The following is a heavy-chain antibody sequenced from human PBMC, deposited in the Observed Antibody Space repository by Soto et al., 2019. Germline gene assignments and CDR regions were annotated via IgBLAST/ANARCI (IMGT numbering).Heavy chain of an antibody. CDR3: AKDPRGNGDVTHYYNGMDV. Sequence: QAQLVESGGGVVQPGRSLRLSCEVSGFRFSSYGVHWVRQAPGKGLEWVVLISDDGRNTFYPDSVKGRFSISRDNSKNTVYLQMNSLRAEDTAVYYCAKDPRGNGDVTHYYNGMDVWGQGTTVTVSS. D-gene: IGHD4-17*01. CDR2: ISDDGRNT. V-gene: IGHV3-30*18. J-gene: IGHJ6*02. CDR1: GFRFSSYG.